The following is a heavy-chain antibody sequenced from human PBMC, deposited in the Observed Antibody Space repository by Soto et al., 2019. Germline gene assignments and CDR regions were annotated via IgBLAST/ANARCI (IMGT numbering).Heavy chain of an antibody. J-gene: IGHJ5*02. CDR2: IYHSGST. Sequence: PSETLSLTCAVSGGSISSGGYSWSWIRQPQGKGLEWIGYIYHSGSTYYNPSLKSRVTISVDRSKNQFSLKLSSVTAADTAVYYWARVSACINPSNRFDPWGQGSRVTVSS. V-gene: IGHV4-30-2*01. CDR1: GGSISSGGYS. D-gene: IGHD3-10*01. CDR3: ARVSACINPSNRFDP.